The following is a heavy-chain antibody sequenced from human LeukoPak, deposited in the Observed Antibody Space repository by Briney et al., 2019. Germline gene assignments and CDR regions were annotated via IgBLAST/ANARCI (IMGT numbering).Heavy chain of an antibody. Sequence: SGGSLRLSCAASGFTSSSYGMHWVRQAPGKGLEWVAVIWYDGSNKYYADSVKGRFTISRDNSKNTLYLQINSLRAEDTAVYYCAKSPSPSYCSGGSCYSRNYYYYYYMDVWGKGTTVTVSS. V-gene: IGHV3-33*06. CDR3: AKSPSPSYCSGGSCYSRNYYYYYYMDV. CDR2: IWYDGSNK. D-gene: IGHD2-15*01. J-gene: IGHJ6*03. CDR1: GFTSSSYG.